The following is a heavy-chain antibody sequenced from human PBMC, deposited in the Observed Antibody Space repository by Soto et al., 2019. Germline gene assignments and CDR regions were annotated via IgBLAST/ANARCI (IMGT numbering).Heavy chain of an antibody. D-gene: IGHD4-17*01. J-gene: IGHJ5*02. Sequence: GASVKVSCKASGYTFTSYDINWVRQAPGQGLEWMGWINPNSGGTKFAQKFQGRVTMTWDTSISTAYMELSSLTSDDTAVYFCARQVYYGGHLDLWGQGTLVTVSS. CDR3: ARQVYYGGHLDL. CDR2: INPNSGGT. CDR1: GYTFTSYD. V-gene: IGHV1-2*02.